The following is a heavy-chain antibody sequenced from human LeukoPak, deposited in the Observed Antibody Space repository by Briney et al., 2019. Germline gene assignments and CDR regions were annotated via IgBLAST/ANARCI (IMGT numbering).Heavy chain of an antibody. J-gene: IGHJ4*02. D-gene: IGHD3-3*01. CDR2: INTNTGNP. CDR1: GYTFTSYA. CDR3: AREPFGAVIQFPDY. V-gene: IGHV7-4-1*02. Sequence: ASVKVSCKASGYTFTSYAMNWVRQAPGQGLEWMGWINTNTGNPTYAQGFTGRFVFSLDTSVSTAYLQISSLKAEDTAVYYCAREPFGAVIQFPDYWGQGTLVTVSS.